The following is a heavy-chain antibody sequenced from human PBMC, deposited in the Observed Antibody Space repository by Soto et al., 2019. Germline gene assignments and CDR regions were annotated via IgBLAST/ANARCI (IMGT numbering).Heavy chain of an antibody. J-gene: IGHJ4*02. D-gene: IGHD3-10*01. CDR2: IIPILGIA. CDR1: GGTFSSYT. Sequence: QVQLVQSGAEVKKPGSSVKVSCKASGGTFSSYTISWVRQAPGQGLEWMGRIIPILGIANYAQKFQGRVTITADKSTSTAYMELSSLRSEDTAVYYCARDFERGGEPGFDYWGQGTLVTVSS. V-gene: IGHV1-69*08. CDR3: ARDFERGGEPGFDY.